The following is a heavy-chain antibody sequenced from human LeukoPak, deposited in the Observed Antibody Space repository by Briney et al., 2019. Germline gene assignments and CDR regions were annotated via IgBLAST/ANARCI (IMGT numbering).Heavy chain of an antibody. CDR2: ISGSGGNT. CDR3: AKPAKTDYADY. Sequence: GRSLRLSCAASGFTFSSYGMNWVRQAPGKGLEWVSAISGSGGNTYYADSVKGRFTISRDNSKNTLYLQMNSLRAEDTALYYCAKPAKTDYADYWGQGTLVTVSS. J-gene: IGHJ4*02. D-gene: IGHD1-14*01. CDR1: GFTFSSYG. V-gene: IGHV3-23*01.